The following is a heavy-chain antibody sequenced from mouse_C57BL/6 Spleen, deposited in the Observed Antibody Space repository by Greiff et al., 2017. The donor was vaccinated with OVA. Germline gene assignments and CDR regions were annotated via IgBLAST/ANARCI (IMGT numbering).Heavy chain of an antibody. V-gene: IGHV1-53*01. CDR1: GYTFTSYW. Sequence: HVQLQQPGTALVKPGASVKLSCKASGYTFTSYWMHWMKQRPGQGLEWIGNINPSNGGTNYNEKFKSKATQTVDKSSNTAYMQLSSLTSEDSAAYSCAKGSLNYGNDYWGQGTTLTVSS. J-gene: IGHJ2*01. CDR2: INPSNGGT. CDR3: AKGSLNYGNDY. D-gene: IGHD2-1*01.